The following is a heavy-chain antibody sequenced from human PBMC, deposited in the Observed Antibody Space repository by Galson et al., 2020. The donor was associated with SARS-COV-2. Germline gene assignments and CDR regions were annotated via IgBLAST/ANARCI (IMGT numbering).Heavy chain of an antibody. CDR3: ATDLAEIFGVINPRDY. J-gene: IGHJ4*02. Sequence: ASVKVSCKVSGYTLTEISMHWVRQTPGKGLEWMGGFDPEDGETIYAQQFQGRVTLTEDTSTDTAYMELSSLRFEDTAVYYCATDLAEIFGVINPRDYWGQGTLVTVSS. V-gene: IGHV1-24*01. D-gene: IGHD3-3*01. CDR2: FDPEDGET. CDR1: GYTLTEIS.